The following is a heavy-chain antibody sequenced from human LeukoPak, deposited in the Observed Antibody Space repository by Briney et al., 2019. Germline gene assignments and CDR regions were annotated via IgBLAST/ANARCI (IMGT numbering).Heavy chain of an antibody. Sequence: GGSQRLLCAAWGYPYRLCAMLCAPRARGRGLECVAVISYDGCNKLYADSVKRRFTISRDKSKNTLYLQMNSLRAEDTAVYYCARDRPKWELLVCCDAFDIWGQGTMVTVSS. CDR3: ARDRPKWELLVCCDAFDI. D-gene: IGHD1-26*01. V-gene: IGHV3-30*16. J-gene: IGHJ3*02. CDR2: ISYDGCNK. CDR1: GYPYRLCA.